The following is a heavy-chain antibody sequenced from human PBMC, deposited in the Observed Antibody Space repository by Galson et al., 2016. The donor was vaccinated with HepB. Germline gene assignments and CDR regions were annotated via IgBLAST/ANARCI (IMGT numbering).Heavy chain of an antibody. J-gene: IGHJ4*02. CDR1: GFTFSNYA. CDR3: AKEDPSNAWGSYRYLNYFDY. V-gene: IGHV3-23*01. D-gene: IGHD3-16*02. Sequence: SLRLSCAASGFTFSNYAMSWVRQAPGKGLEWVSSIIGSATGTYYADSVKGRFTISRDNSKNTVYLQMNSLRPEDTAVYYCAKEDPSNAWGSYRYLNYFDYWGQGALVTVSS. CDR2: IIGSATGT.